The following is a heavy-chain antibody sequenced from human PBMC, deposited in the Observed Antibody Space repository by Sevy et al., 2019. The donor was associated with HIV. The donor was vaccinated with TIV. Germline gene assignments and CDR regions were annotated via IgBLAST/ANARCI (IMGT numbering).Heavy chain of an antibody. V-gene: IGHV3-23*01. CDR1: GFTFSNYA. Sequence: GGSLRLSCAASGFTFSNYAMSWVRQAPGKGLEWVSAISGSGGSTYYADSVKGRFTISRDNSKNTLFLQMNSLRAEDTAVYFCAKWSELPSFPFDYWGQGTLVTVSS. J-gene: IGHJ4*02. D-gene: IGHD1-26*01. CDR3: AKWSELPSFPFDY. CDR2: ISGSGGST.